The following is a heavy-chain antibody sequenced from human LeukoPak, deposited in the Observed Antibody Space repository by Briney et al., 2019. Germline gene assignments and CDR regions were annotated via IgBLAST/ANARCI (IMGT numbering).Heavy chain of an antibody. V-gene: IGHV1-69*06. D-gene: IGHD3-10*01. CDR1: GGTFSSYA. CDR2: IIPIFGTA. J-gene: IGHJ3*02. Sequence: SVKVSCKASGGTFSSYAISWVRQAPGQGLEWMGGIIPIFGTANYAQKFQGRVTITADKSTSTAYMELSSLRSEDTAVYYCARVIGYYYGSGSYSDDAFDIWGQGTMVTVSS. CDR3: ARVIGYYYGSGSYSDDAFDI.